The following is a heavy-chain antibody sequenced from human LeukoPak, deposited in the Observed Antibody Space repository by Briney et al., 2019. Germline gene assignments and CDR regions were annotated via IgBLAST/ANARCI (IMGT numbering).Heavy chain of an antibody. CDR3: ARSPGATIYLDY. V-gene: IGHV4-31*03. Sequence: SQILSLTCTVSGGSISSGGYYWSWIRQHPGKGLEWIGYIYYSGSTYYNPSLKSRVTISVDTSKNQFSLKLSSVTAADTAVYCCARSPGATIYLDYWGQGTLVTVSS. CDR1: GGSISSGGYY. CDR2: IYYSGST. D-gene: IGHD5-12*01. J-gene: IGHJ4*02.